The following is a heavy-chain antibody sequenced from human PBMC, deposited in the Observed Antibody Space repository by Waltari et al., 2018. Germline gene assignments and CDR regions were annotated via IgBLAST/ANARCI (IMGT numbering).Heavy chain of an antibody. V-gene: IGHV4-34*01. CDR2: INHSGST. D-gene: IGHD2-15*01. J-gene: IGHJ4*02. CDR1: GGSFSGYY. Sequence: QVQLQQWGAGLLKPSETLSLTCAVYGGSFSGYYWSWIRQPPGKGLEWTGEINHSGSTNYNPSLKSRVTISVDTSKNQFSLKLSSVTAADTAVYYCARVRMVAATHFDYWGQGTLVTVSS. CDR3: ARVRMVAATHFDY.